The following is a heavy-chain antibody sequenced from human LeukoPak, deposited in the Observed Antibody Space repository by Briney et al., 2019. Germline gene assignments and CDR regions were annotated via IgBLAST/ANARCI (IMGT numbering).Heavy chain of an antibody. CDR1: GYTFTRYY. D-gene: IGHD3-10*01. J-gene: IGHJ4*02. CDR3: ARDFPQRYYYGSGSLSDY. CDR2: INPNSGGT. V-gene: IGHV1-2*02. Sequence: ASVKVSCKASGYTFTRYYMHWVRQAPGQGLEWMGWINPNSGGTNYAQKFQGRVTMTRDTSISTAYMELSRLRSDDTAVYYCARDFPQRYYYGSGSLSDYWGQGTLVTVSS.